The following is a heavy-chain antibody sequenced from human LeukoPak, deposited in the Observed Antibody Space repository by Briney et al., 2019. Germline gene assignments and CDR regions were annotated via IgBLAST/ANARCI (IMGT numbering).Heavy chain of an antibody. Sequence: GGSLRLSCAASGFTFSSYSMSWVRQAPGKGLEWVSSISSSSSYIYYADSVKGRFTISRDNAKNSLYLQMNSLRAEDTAVYYCARVLGVQXSEYYXDYWGQGTLVT. CDR1: GFTFSSYS. CDR3: ARVLGVQXSEYYXDY. CDR2: ISSSSSYI. V-gene: IGHV3-21*01. D-gene: IGHD1-1*01. J-gene: IGHJ4*02.